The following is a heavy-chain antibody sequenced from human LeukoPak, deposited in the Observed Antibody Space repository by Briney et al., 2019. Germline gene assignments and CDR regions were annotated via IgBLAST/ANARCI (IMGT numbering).Heavy chain of an antibody. CDR2: IKQDGSEK. V-gene: IGHV3-7*01. CDR1: GFTFSSYW. D-gene: IGHD3-9*01. J-gene: IGHJ6*03. Sequence: GSLRLSCAASGFTFSSYWMSWVRQAPGKGLEWVANIKQDGSEKYYVDSVKGRFTISRDNAKNSLYLQMNSLRAEDTAVYYCARDRHSYVVYYDILTGYYEYYYYYMDVWGKGTTVTVSS. CDR3: ARDRHSYVVYYDILTGYYEYYYYYMDV.